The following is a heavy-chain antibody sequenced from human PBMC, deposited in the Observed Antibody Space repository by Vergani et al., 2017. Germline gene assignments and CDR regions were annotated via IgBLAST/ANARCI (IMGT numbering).Heavy chain of an antibody. V-gene: IGHV3-33*01. Sequence: QVQLVESGGGVVQPGRSLRLSCAASGFTFSSYGMHWVRQAPGKGLEWVAVIWYDGSNKYYADSVKGRFTISRDNSKNMLYLQMNSLRAEDTAVYYCARDAYSSSWYSHIYYYYYYGMDVWGQGTTVTVSS. J-gene: IGHJ6*02. CDR3: ARDAYSSSWYSHIYYYYYYGMDV. CDR2: IWYDGSNK. CDR1: GFTFSSYG. D-gene: IGHD6-13*01.